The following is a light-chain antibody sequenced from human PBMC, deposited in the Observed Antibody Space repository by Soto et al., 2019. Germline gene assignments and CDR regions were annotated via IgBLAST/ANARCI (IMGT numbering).Light chain of an antibody. J-gene: IGLJ3*02. Sequence: QSALTQPASVSGSPGQSITISCTGTSSDFGGYNYVSWYQQHPGKAPKLMIYEVSNRPSGVSNRFSGSKSGNTASLTISGLQAEDEADYYCSSFTSINTWVFGGGTKLTVL. CDR3: SSFTSINTWV. CDR2: EVS. V-gene: IGLV2-14*01. CDR1: SSDFGGYNY.